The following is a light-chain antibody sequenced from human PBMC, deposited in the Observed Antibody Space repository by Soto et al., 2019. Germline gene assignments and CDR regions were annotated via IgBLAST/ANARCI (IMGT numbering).Light chain of an antibody. CDR3: QQYGSSPYT. V-gene: IGKV3-20*01. J-gene: IGKJ2*01. CDR1: QSVRDNF. CDR2: ASI. Sequence: EIALTQSPGTLSLSPGERAALSCRASQSVRDNFLAWYQQKPGQSPRLLIYASISRATGIPERFSGSGSETDFTLTIYRLEPEDFAVYYCQQYGSSPYTFGQGTKLEMK.